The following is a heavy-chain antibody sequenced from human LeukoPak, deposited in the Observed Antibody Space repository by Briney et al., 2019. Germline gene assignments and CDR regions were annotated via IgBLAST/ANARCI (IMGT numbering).Heavy chain of an antibody. Sequence: ASVKVSCKASGYTITAYYIHWVRRAPGQGLEWMGWINPNSGGTESAQKFQGRVTMTRDTSISTAYMELSRLRSDDTAVYYCTRDHCTSINCYEYNYYGMDVWGQGTTVTVSS. CDR3: TRDHCTSINCYEYNYYGMDV. CDR2: INPNSGGT. D-gene: IGHD2-2*01. CDR1: GYTITAYY. V-gene: IGHV1-2*02. J-gene: IGHJ6*02.